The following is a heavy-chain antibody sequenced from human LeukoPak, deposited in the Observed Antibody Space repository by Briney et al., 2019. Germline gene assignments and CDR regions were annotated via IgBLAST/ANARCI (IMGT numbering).Heavy chain of an antibody. J-gene: IGHJ6*02. V-gene: IGHV3-11*01. CDR1: GFTFSDYY. D-gene: IGHD3-3*01. CDR3: ARVAHYDFWSGYYVPSGSYGMDV. Sequence: PGGSLRLSCAASGFTFSDYYMSWIRQAPGKGLEWVSYISSSGSTIYYADSVKGRFTTSRDNAKNSLYLQMNSLRAEDTAVYYCARVAHYDFWSGYYVPSGSYGMDVWGQGTTVTVSS. CDR2: ISSSGSTI.